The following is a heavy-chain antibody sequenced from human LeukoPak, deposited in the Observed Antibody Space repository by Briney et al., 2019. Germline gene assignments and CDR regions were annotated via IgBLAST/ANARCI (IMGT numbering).Heavy chain of an antibody. CDR3: ARGPKWELGASGI. D-gene: IGHD1-26*01. CDR1: GYTFTGYY. J-gene: IGHJ3*02. Sequence: RASVKVSCKASGYTFTGYYMHWVRQAPGQGLEWMGWINPNSGGTNYAQKFQGRVTMTRDTSISTAYMELSRLRSDDTAVYYCARGPKWELGASGIWGQGTMVTVSS. CDR2: INPNSGGT. V-gene: IGHV1-2*02.